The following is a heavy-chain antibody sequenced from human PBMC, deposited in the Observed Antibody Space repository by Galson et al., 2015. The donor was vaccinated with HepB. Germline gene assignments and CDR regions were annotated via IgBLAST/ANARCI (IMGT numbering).Heavy chain of an antibody. CDR2: IKEDGTKT. V-gene: IGHV3-7*03. J-gene: IGHJ4*02. CDR1: GFIFNDYW. Sequence: SLRLSCAASGFIFNDYWMQWVRQVPGRGLEWVANIKEDGTKTHYVDSVKGRFTISRDNAKNPLYLQMNNLRAEDTAVYYCARAYFDHWGQGSLVTVSS. CDR3: ARAYFDH.